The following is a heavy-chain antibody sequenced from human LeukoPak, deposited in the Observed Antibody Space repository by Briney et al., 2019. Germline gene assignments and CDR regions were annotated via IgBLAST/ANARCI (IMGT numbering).Heavy chain of an antibody. V-gene: IGHV4-39*01. CDR3: ASTLRGGNYDYVWGGPYDAFDI. Sequence: SETLSLTCTVSGGSISSSSYYWGWIRQPPGKGLEWIGSIYYSGSTYYNPSLKSRVTISVDTSKNQFSLKLSSVTAADTAVYYCASTLRGGNYDYVWGGPYDAFDIWGQGTMVTVSS. CDR1: GGSISSSSYY. CDR2: IYYSGST. D-gene: IGHD3-16*01. J-gene: IGHJ3*02.